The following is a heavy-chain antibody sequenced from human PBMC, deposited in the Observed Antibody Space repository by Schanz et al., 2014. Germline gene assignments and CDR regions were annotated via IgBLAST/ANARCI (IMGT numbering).Heavy chain of an antibody. CDR3: ARGGFGEVSYFDY. D-gene: IGHD3-10*01. J-gene: IGHJ4*02. Sequence: VQLVDSGGGLVKPGGSLRLSCAASEFTFSTDAMSWVRQAPGKGLEWVSYISGSSRTIYYADSMKGRFTISRDNSKNTLYLQMNSLRPEDTAVYYCARGGFGEVSYFDYWGQGTLVTVSS. V-gene: IGHV3-48*01. CDR2: ISGSSRTI. CDR1: EFTFSTDA.